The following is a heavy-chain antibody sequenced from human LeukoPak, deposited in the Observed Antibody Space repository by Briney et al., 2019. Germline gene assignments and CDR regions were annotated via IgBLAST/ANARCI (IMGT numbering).Heavy chain of an antibody. J-gene: IGHJ6*02. Sequence: GGSLRLSCAASGFTFSSYDMSWVRLAPGKGLEWVSGVGDGDDSTYYADSVKGRFTISRDNSKNTLYLQMSSLRAEDTAVYFCAKGNFLLRNGMDVWGQGTTVTVSS. CDR1: GFTFSSYD. CDR2: VGDGDDST. V-gene: IGHV3-23*01. D-gene: IGHD2-15*01. CDR3: AKGNFLLRNGMDV.